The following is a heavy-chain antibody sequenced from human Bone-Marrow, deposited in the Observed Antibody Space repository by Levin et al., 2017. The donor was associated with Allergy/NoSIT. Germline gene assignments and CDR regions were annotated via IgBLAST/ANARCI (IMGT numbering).Heavy chain of an antibody. V-gene: IGHV1-2*02. CDR1: GYTFIDFY. CDR3: ARVEGIVSTIDY. CDR2: INPNSGAT. J-gene: IGHJ4*02. Sequence: GESLKISCTASGYTFIDFYIHWVRQAPGQGPEWMGWINPNSGATNYAQKFQGRVTLTTDTSIRTAYMELSRVRSDDAAVYYCARVEGIVSTIDYWGQGALVIVSS. D-gene: IGHD5/OR15-5a*01.